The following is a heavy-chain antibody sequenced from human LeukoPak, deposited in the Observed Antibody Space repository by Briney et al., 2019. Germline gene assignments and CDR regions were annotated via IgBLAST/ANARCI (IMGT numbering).Heavy chain of an antibody. D-gene: IGHD3/OR15-3a*01. J-gene: IGHJ4*02. CDR1: GFTLNSCSMN. V-gene: IGHV4-39*01. CDR3: ARQTGSGLFILP. CDR2: IYYSGNT. Sequence: GSLRLSCVVCGFTLNSCSMNWVRQPPGKGLEWIGSIYYSGNTYYNASLKSQVSISIDTSKNQFSLSLTSVTAADTAVYYCARQTGSGLFILPGGQGTLVTVSS.